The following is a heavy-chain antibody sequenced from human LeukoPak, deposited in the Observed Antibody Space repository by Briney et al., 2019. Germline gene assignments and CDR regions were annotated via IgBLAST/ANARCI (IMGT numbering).Heavy chain of an antibody. Sequence: TGGSLRLSCEASGFNFRSYWMHWVRQVPGKGLVWVSRINGDGMTNYADSVKGRFTISRDNAKNTVFLQMKSLRPDDTGVYYCARGLISRADYWGQGTLVAVSS. CDR1: GFNFRSYW. CDR3: ARGLISRADY. V-gene: IGHV3-74*01. D-gene: IGHD3-10*01. J-gene: IGHJ4*02. CDR2: INGDGMT.